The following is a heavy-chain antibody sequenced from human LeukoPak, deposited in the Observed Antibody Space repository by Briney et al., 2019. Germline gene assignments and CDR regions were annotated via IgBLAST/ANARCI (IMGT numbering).Heavy chain of an antibody. D-gene: IGHD2-15*01. CDR1: GGSISSYY. CDR2: IYYSGST. V-gene: IGHV4-59*01. CDR3: ARVRSTPLYYYGMDV. J-gene: IGHJ6*04. Sequence: SETLSLTCIVSGGSISSYYWSWIRQPPGKGLEWIGYIYYSGSTDYNPSLKSRVTISVDTSKNQFSLKLSSVTAADTAVYYCARVRSTPLYYYGMDVWGKGTTVTVSS.